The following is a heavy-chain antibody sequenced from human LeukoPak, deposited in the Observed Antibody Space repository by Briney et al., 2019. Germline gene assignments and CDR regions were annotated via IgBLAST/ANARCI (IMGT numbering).Heavy chain of an antibody. Sequence: PGGSLRLSCAASGFTFDDYAMHWVRQAPGKGLEWVSGISWNSGSIGYADSVKGRFTISRDNAKNSLYLQMNSLRAEDTALYYCAKRGNSGSYWMVGAFDIWGQGTMVTVSS. J-gene: IGHJ3*02. CDR2: ISWNSGSI. CDR1: GFTFDDYA. CDR3: AKRGNSGSYWMVGAFDI. V-gene: IGHV3-9*01. D-gene: IGHD1-26*01.